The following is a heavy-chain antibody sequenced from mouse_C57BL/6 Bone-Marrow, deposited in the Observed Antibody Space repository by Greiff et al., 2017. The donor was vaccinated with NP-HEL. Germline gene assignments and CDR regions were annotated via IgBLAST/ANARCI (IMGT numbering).Heavy chain of an antibody. CDR1: GYSITSGYY. J-gene: IGHJ2*01. Sequence: EVKLQESGPGLVKPSQSLSLTCSVTGYSITSGYYWNWIRQFPGNKLEWMGYISYDGSNNYNPSLKNRISITRDTSKNQFFLKLNSVTTEDTATYYCAYGYFPYYFDYWGQGTTLTVSS. V-gene: IGHV3-6*01. CDR3: AYGYFPYYFDY. CDR2: ISYDGSN. D-gene: IGHD2-2*01.